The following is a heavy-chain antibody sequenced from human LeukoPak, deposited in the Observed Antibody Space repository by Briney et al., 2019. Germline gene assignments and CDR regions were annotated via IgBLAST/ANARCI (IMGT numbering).Heavy chain of an antibody. CDR1: GSTFSSYS. J-gene: IGHJ4*02. D-gene: IGHD3-16*01. V-gene: IGHV3-21*01. CDR3: ARFLGGYGYFDY. Sequence: PGGSLRLSCAASGSTFSSYSMNWVRQAPGKGLEWVSSISSSSSYIYYGDSVKGRFTISRDNAKNSLYLQMNSLRAEDTAVYYCARFLGGYGYFDYWGQGTLVTVSS. CDR2: ISSSSSYI.